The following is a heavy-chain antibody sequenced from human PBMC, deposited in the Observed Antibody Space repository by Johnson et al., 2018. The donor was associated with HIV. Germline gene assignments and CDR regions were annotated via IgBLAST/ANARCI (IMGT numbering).Heavy chain of an antibody. J-gene: IGHJ3*02. Sequence: QMQLVESGGGLVQPGGSLRLSCAASGFTFSDCYMSWLRQAPGKGLEWVSYISSSGSTIYYADSVKGRFTISRDNAKNSLYLQMNSLRAEDTAVYYCATLKGPRLHIAARRPDAFDIWGQGTMVTVSS. CDR2: ISSSGSTI. V-gene: IGHV3-11*04. D-gene: IGHD6-6*01. CDR3: ATLKGPRLHIAARRPDAFDI. CDR1: GFTFSDCY.